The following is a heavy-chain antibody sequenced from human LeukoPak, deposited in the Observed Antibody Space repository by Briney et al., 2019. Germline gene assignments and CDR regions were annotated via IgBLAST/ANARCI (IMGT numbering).Heavy chain of an antibody. CDR3: AREPTSGREPTSGRPLDY. D-gene: IGHD5-12*01. CDR2: IYSSGSN. V-gene: IGHV4-4*07. CDR1: GGSISSYY. J-gene: IGHJ4*02. Sequence: PSETLSLTCTVSGGSISSYYWSWIRQPPGKGLEWIGRIYSSGSNNYNPPLKSRVTMSLDTSKNHLSLNLSSVTAADTAVYYCAREPTSGREPTSGRPLDYWGQGTLVTVSS.